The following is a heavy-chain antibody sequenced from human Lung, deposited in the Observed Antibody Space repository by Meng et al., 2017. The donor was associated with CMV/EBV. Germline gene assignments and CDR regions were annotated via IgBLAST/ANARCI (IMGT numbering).Heavy chain of an antibody. CDR2: IPHRGSS. V-gene: IGHV4-4*02. CDR1: GDSITNHNW. Sequence: VQLRESGPALVKPSETLCLTCAVSGDSITNHNWWAWVRQPPGKGLEWIGEIPHRGSSAYNPSLKSRVSMSIDKSKNQFSLKLTSVTAADTAVYHCLRRSGGSVRGQGTLVTVSS. CDR3: LRRSGGSV. J-gene: IGHJ1*01. D-gene: IGHD3-10*01.